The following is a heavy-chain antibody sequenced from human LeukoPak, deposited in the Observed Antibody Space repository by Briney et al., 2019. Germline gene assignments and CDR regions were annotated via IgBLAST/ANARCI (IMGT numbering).Heavy chain of an antibody. Sequence: GGSLRLSCAASGFTFSSYEMNWVRQAPGKGLEWVALIYSAGTTHADSVRGRFTISRDKSKNMLYLQMNSLRAEDTAVYFCARAQGGKIQLWDYYFDYWGQGTLVTVSS. V-gene: IGHV3-66*01. CDR1: GFTFSSYE. D-gene: IGHD5-18*01. J-gene: IGHJ4*02. CDR2: IYSAGTT. CDR3: ARAQGGKIQLWDYYFDY.